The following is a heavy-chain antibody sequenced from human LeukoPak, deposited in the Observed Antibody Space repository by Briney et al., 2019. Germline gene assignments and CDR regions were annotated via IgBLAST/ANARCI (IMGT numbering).Heavy chain of an antibody. CDR2: INPNTGGT. D-gene: IGHD3-3*02. CDR3: ARDLVHHRLLAAVYNWFDP. J-gene: IGHJ5*02. V-gene: IGHV1-2*02. Sequence: ASVKVSCKASGYTFSGNYIHWVRQAPGQGLEWMGWINPNTGGTKYAQKVQGRVTMTTDTSTSTAYMEVRSLTSDDTAVYYCARDLVHHRLLAAVYNWFDPWGQGTLVTVSS. CDR1: GYTFSGNY.